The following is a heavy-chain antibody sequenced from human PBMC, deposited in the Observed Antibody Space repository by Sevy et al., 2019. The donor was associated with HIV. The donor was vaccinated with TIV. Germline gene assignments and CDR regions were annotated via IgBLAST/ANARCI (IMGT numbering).Heavy chain of an antibody. Sequence: ASVKVSCKASGGTFSFYGVSWVRQAPGQGLEWMAGIIPILGTTRYAQKFQGRVTITADESTGTAYMELSSLRSEDTAVYYCARGGPDDILTHYGLDVWGQGTTVTVSS. CDR1: GGTFSFYG. CDR3: ARGGPDDILTHYGLDV. J-gene: IGHJ6*02. CDR2: IIPILGTT. V-gene: IGHV1-69*13. D-gene: IGHD3-9*01.